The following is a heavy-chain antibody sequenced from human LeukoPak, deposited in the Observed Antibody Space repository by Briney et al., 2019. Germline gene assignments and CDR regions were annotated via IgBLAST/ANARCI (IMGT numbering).Heavy chain of an antibody. Sequence: GGSLRLSCAASGFTFSSYSMSWVRQAPGKGLEWVSSISSSRSYIYYADSVKGRFTISRDNAKNSLYLQMNSLRAEDTAVYYCAGDDSSGYYCVVPRSCYYYGIDVWGQGTTVTVSS. CDR2: ISSSRSYI. CDR1: GFTFSSYS. D-gene: IGHD3-22*01. V-gene: IGHV3-21*01. J-gene: IGHJ6*02. CDR3: AGDDSSGYYCVVPRSCYYYGIDV.